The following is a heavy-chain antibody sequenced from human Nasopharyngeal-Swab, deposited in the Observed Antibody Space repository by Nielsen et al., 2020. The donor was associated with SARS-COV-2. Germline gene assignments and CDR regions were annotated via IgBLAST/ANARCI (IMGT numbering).Heavy chain of an antibody. CDR3: ATRLYCSSTSCYVVDAFDI. CDR1: GGSISSGSYY. J-gene: IGHJ3*02. D-gene: IGHD2-2*01. CDR2: IYTSGST. Sequence: SETLSLTCTVSGGSISSGSYYWSWIRQPAGKGLEWIGRIYTSGSTNYNPSLKSRVTISVDTSKNQFSLKLSSVTAADTAVYYCATRLYCSSTSCYVVDAFDIWGQGTMVTVSS. V-gene: IGHV4-61*02.